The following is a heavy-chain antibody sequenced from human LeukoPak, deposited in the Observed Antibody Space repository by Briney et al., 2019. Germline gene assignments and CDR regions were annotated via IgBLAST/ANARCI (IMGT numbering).Heavy chain of an antibody. V-gene: IGHV3-23*01. CDR3: AKVWSTYYFDN. CDR1: GFTFSTYA. CDR2: ISGSGGST. Sequence: GGSLRLSCAASGFTFSTYAMAWVRQAPGKGLEWVSVISGSGGSTYYADSVKGRFTISRDNSKNTVYVQMNSLRAEDTAVYYCAKVWSTYYFDNWGQGTLVTVSS. D-gene: IGHD3-16*01. J-gene: IGHJ4*02.